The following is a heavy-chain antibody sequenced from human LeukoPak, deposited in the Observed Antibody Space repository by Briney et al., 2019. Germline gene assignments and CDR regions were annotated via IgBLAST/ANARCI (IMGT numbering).Heavy chain of an antibody. Sequence: PGGSLSLSCAASGFTFSSYAMSWVRQPPGKGLEWIGDMYYSGSTYYNPSLKSRVTISIDTSKNQFSLRLSSVIVADTAVYYCARTPFSVDTAIFWGQGTLVIVSS. CDR2: MYYSGST. V-gene: IGHV4-59*04. CDR3: ARTPFSVDTAIF. CDR1: GFTFSSYA. D-gene: IGHD5-18*01. J-gene: IGHJ4*02.